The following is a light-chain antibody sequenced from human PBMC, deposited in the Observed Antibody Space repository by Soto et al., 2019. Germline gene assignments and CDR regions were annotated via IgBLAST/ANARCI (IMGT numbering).Light chain of an antibody. CDR2: DAS. J-gene: IGKJ4*01. V-gene: IGKV3-20*01. Sequence: EIVMTQSPATLSVSPGERATLSCRASQSVSSNFAWYQQKPGQAPRLLIYDASTRATGIPARFSGSGSGTDFTLTISRVEPEDFAVYYCQQYGSSPLTFGGGTKVDIK. CDR1: QSVSSN. CDR3: QQYGSSPLT.